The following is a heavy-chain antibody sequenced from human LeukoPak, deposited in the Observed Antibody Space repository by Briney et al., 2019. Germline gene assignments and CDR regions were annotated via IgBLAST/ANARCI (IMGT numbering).Heavy chain of an antibody. D-gene: IGHD1-1*01. CDR2: VFDSGST. Sequence: PSETLSLTCSVSGASFSTNYWSWIRQPPGRGLEWIGYVFDSGSTNYNPSLKSRVTIAAATSTTQFSLRLSSVTAADTAVYYCARLYQQSKWKYYYYYMDVWGKGTAVTVSS. CDR3: ARLYQQSKWKYYYYYMDV. J-gene: IGHJ6*03. V-gene: IGHV4-59*01. CDR1: GASFSTNY.